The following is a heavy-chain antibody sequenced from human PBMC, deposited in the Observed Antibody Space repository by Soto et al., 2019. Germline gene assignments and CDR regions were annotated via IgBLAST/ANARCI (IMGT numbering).Heavy chain of an antibody. CDR1: GYKFPTYF. J-gene: IGHJ1*01. Sequence: GASVKVSFKASGYKFPTYFIHWVRQAPGQGLEWMGMIHPSGDTGYAQKFRGRVTMTIDTSTTTAYMELRNLTSEDTAVYFSVRGYCTTSPCSGDFQFWGQGTLVTVSS. CDR2: IHPSGDT. D-gene: IGHD2-15*01. CDR3: VRGYCTTSPCSGDFQF. V-gene: IGHV1-46*01.